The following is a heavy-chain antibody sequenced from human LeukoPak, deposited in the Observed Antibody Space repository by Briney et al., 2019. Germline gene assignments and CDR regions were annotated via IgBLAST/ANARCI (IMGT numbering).Heavy chain of an antibody. CDR3: ARVSYRDGYFDY. D-gene: IGHD1-14*01. V-gene: IGHV3-23*01. J-gene: IGHJ4*02. CDR1: GFTFSTYA. CDR2: ISGSGGST. Sequence: GGSLRLSCAASGFTFSTYAMSWVRQAPGKGLEWVSVISGSGGSTYYADSMKGRFTISRDNSENTLYLQMNSLRAEDTAVYYCARVSYRDGYFDYWGQGTLVTVSS.